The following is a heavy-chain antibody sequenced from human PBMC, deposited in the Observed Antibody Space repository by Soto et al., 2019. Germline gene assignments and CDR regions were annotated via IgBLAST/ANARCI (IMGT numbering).Heavy chain of an antibody. V-gene: IGHV5-51*01. CDR2: IYPGDSDT. CDR3: ARHVAKYDILTGYSTYYFDY. CDR1: GYSFTSYW. J-gene: IGHJ4*02. Sequence: GESLKISCKGSGYSFTSYWIGWVRQMPGKGLEWMGIIYPGDSDTRYSPSFQGQVTISADKSISTAYLQWSSLKASDTAMYYCARHVAKYDILTGYSTYYFDYWGQGTLVTVSS. D-gene: IGHD3-9*01.